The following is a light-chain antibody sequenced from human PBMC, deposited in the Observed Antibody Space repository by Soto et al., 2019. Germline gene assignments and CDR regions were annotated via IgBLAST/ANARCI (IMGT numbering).Light chain of an antibody. CDR1: QSISGN. CDR3: QQYNSWPVT. Sequence: EIVLTNSPATLSVSLWETATLSCRASQSISGNLDWYQQKPGQTPRLLIQGASTRATGIPARFSGSGSGTEFTLTISSLQSEDFAVHYCQQYNSWPVTFGPVTKVDIK. J-gene: IGKJ3*01. V-gene: IGKV3-15*01. CDR2: GAS.